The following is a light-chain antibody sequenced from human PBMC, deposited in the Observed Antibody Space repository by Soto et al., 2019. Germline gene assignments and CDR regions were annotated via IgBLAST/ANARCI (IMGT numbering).Light chain of an antibody. V-gene: IGLV2-8*01. CDR3: SSYAGSNNFEV. CDR2: EVS. J-gene: IGLJ1*01. CDR1: SSDVGGYNY. Sequence: SALTQPPSASGSPGQSVTFSCTGTSSDVGGYNYVSWYQQHPGKAPKLMIYEVSKRPSGVPDRFSGSKSGNTASLTVSGLQAEDEADYYCSSYAGSNNFEVFGTGTKVTVL.